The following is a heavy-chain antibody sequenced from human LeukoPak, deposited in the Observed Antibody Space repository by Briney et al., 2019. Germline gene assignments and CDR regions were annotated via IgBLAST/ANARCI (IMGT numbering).Heavy chain of an antibody. CDR3: ARDKGDYANAFDI. Sequence: GGSLRLSCAASGFTVSSNYMIWVRQAPGKGLDWVSVIYSGGSTYYADSVKGRFTISRDNSKNTLYLQMNSLRAEDTAVYYCARDKGDYANAFDIWGQGTMVTVSS. CDR1: GFTVSSNY. V-gene: IGHV3-66*01. D-gene: IGHD4-17*01. CDR2: IYSGGST. J-gene: IGHJ3*02.